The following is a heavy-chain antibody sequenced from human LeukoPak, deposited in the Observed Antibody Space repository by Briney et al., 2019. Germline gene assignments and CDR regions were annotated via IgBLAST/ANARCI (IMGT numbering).Heavy chain of an antibody. Sequence: GGSLRLSCAASGFTFSSYSMNWVRQAPGKGLEWVSSISSSSSYIYYADSVKGRFTISRDNAKNSLYLQMNSLRAEDTAVYYCARAALEQKGYYYYYMDVWAKGPRSPSP. CDR1: GFTFSSYS. V-gene: IGHV3-21*01. CDR3: ARAALEQKGYYYYYMDV. J-gene: IGHJ6*03. CDR2: ISSSSSYI. D-gene: IGHD6-6*01.